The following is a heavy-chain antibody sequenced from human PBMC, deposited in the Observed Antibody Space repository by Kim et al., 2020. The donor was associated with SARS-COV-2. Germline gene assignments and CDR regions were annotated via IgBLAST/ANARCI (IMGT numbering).Heavy chain of an antibody. V-gene: IGHV3-48*03. Sequence: SVKGRFTNSRDNAKNSLFLQMNSLRGEDTAVYYCARGPSRWSNADYFMDVWGKGTTVTVSS. CDR3: ARGPSRWSNADYFMDV. D-gene: IGHD6-13*01. J-gene: IGHJ6*03.